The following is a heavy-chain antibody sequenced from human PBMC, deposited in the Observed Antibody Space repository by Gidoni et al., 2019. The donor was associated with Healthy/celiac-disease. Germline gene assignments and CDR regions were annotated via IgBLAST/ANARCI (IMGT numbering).Heavy chain of an antibody. J-gene: IGHJ4*02. Sequence: EVQLVESGGGLVKPGGSLRLSCAASGFTFSSYSMNWVRQAPGKGLAWVSSISSSSSYINYADSVKGRFTISRDNAKNSLYLQMNSLRAEDTAVYYCARVLTGRDSSGYYLGPDYWGQGTLVTVSS. V-gene: IGHV3-21*01. CDR1: GFTFSSYS. D-gene: IGHD3-22*01. CDR3: ARVLTGRDSSGYYLGPDY. CDR2: ISSSSSYI.